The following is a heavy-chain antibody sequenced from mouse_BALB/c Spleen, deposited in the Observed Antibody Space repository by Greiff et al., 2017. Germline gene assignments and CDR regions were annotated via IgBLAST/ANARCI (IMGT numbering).Heavy chain of an antibody. J-gene: IGHJ2*01. CDR3: ARPPYDYDEGYYFDY. V-gene: IGHV3-2*02. Sequence: EVQLKESGPGLVKPSQSLSLTCTVTGYSITSDYAWNWIRQFPGNKLVWMGYISYSGSTSYNPSLKSRISITRDTSKNQFFLQLNSVTTEDTATYYCARPPYDYDEGYYFDYWGQGTTLTVSS. D-gene: IGHD2-4*01. CDR2: ISYSGST. CDR1: GYSITSDYA.